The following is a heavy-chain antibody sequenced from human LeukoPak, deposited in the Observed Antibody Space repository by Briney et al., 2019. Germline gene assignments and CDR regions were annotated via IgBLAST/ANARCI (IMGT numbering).Heavy chain of an antibody. D-gene: IGHD3-9*01. V-gene: IGHV3-11*03. CDR1: GFTLSDYY. J-gene: IGHJ3*02. CDR2: ISTTSSYT. Sequence: PGGSLILSCAASGFTLSDYYMSWIRQAPGKGLEWVSYISTTSSYTDYADSVRGRFTISRDNAKNLLYLQMNSLRPEDTAVYYCATYWRYFDWLLSDIWGLGTMVTVSS. CDR3: ATYWRYFDWLLSDI.